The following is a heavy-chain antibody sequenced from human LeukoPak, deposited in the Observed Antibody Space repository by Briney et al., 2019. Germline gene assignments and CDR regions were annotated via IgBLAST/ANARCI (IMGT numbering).Heavy chain of an antibody. V-gene: IGHV1-69*05. J-gene: IGHJ6*03. Sequence: SVKVSCRASGGTFSSYAISWVRQAPGQGLEWMGGIIPIFGTANYAQKLQGRVTMTTDTSTSTAYMELRSLRSDDTAVYYCAREGDRYYYYYYMDVWGKGTTVTISS. CDR2: IIPIFGTA. CDR1: GGTFSSYA. CDR3: AREGDRYYYYYYMDV. D-gene: IGHD3-16*01.